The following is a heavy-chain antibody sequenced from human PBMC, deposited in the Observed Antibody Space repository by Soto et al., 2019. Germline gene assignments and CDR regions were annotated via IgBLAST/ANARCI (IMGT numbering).Heavy chain of an antibody. CDR3: ARPYGGNVGRAIY. J-gene: IGHJ4*02. Sequence: GESLKISCTASRYRFTSYWIGWVRQPPWKGLEWLGLSYPGGSSIRYGPSFRGQVTISADKYLSTAYLEWSSLKASDTAMYYCARPYGGNVGRAIYWGQGTLVTVSS. V-gene: IGHV5-51*01. D-gene: IGHD2-15*01. CDR1: RYRFTSYW. CDR2: SYPGGSSI.